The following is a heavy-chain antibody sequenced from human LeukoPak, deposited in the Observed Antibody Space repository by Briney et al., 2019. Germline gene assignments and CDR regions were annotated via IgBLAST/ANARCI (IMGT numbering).Heavy chain of an antibody. Sequence: PSETLSLTCTVSGGSISSYSRSWVRQPPGKGLEWIGYMYCSGSTNYNPSLKSRLTISVDTYKNKFPLKLSSVTAADAAVYYCARARSPFLGYCSSTSCEGQYYFDYWGQGTLVTVSS. CDR2: MYCSGST. D-gene: IGHD2-2*01. V-gene: IGHV4-59*01. CDR1: GGSISSYS. CDR3: ARARSPFLGYCSSTSCEGQYYFDY. J-gene: IGHJ4*02.